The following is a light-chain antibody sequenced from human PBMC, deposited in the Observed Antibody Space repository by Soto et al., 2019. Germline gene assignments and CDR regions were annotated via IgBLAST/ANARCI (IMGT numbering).Light chain of an antibody. Sequence: EIVLTQSPGTLSLSPGERATLSCRASQSVSTSYLAWYQQKPGQAPRLLIYGASSRATGIPDRFSGSGSGADFTLTISRLEPEDDAVYYCQQYGSVPLTFGGGTKVEIK. CDR2: GAS. CDR3: QQYGSVPLT. J-gene: IGKJ4*02. V-gene: IGKV3-20*01. CDR1: QSVSTSY.